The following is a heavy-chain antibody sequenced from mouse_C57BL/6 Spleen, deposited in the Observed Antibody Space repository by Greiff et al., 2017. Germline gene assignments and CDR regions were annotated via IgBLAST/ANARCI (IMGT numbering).Heavy chain of an antibody. CDR2: IDPSDSYT. D-gene: IGHD4-1*01. CDR3: ARGGTGFDY. Sequence: QVQLQQPGAELVKPGASVKVSCKASGYTFTSYWMHWVKQRPGQGLEWIGEIDPSDSYTNYNQKFKGKSTLTVDKSSSTAYMQLSSLTSEDSAVYYCARGGTGFDYWGQGTTLTVSS. J-gene: IGHJ2*01. CDR1: GYTFTSYW. V-gene: IGHV1-69*01.